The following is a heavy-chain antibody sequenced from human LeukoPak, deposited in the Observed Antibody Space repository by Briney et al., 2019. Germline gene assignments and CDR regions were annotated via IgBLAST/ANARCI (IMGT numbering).Heavy chain of an antibody. CDR1: GYTFTSYY. CDR3: ARDPRDDFWSGLVPAAYYFDY. CDR2: INPSGGSK. J-gene: IGHJ4*02. D-gene: IGHD3-3*01. Sequence: ASVKASCKASGYTFTSYYMHWVRQAPGQGLEWMGIINPSGGSKSYAQKFQGRVTMTRDTSTSTVYMELSSLRSEDTAVYYCARDPRDDFWSGLVPAAYYFDYWGQGTLVTVSS. V-gene: IGHV1-46*03.